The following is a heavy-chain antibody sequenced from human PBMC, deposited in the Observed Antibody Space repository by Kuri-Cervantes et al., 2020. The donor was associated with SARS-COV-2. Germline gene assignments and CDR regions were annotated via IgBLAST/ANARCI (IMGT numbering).Heavy chain of an antibody. CDR3: ATLIEMATVTFDY. D-gene: IGHD5-24*01. Sequence: GGSLRLSCAASGFTFDDYAMHWVRQAPGKGLEWVSGISWNSGSIGYADSVKGRFTISRDNAKNTLYLQMNSLRAEDTAVYYCATLIEMATVTFDYWGQGTLVTVSS. V-gene: IGHV3-9*01. CDR1: GFTFDDYA. CDR2: ISWNSGSI. J-gene: IGHJ4*02.